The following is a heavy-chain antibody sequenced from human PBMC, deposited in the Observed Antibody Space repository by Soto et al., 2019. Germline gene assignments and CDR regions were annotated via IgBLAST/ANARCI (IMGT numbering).Heavy chain of an antibody. J-gene: IGHJ4*02. CDR2: TYYRGRWYS. CDR1: GGRFSHYSAR. CDR3: LGMRANSCLDS. Sequence: SQTLSLTCGSFGGRFSHYSARWTWIRESPSRGLEWLGRTYYRGRWYSDYAVSVQGRITIDPNASKTQFSLQLNAVTPDHTAVAYCLGMRANSCLDSWGQGTLVTVSS. D-gene: IGHD2-2*01. V-gene: IGHV6-1*01.